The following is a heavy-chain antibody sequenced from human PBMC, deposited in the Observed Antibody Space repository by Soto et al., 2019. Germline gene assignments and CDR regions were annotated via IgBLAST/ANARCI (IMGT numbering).Heavy chain of an antibody. CDR3: FFKQKTAYEVFARSRHS. J-gene: IGHJ5*01. CDR2: IVSSGST. Sequence: VRQAPGKGLEWVSTIVSSGSTHYADSVKGRFTISSDNSKNTVYLQMNSLRAEDTAVYFFFFKQKTAYEVFARSRHS. D-gene: IGHD3-10*02. V-gene: IGHV3-23*01.